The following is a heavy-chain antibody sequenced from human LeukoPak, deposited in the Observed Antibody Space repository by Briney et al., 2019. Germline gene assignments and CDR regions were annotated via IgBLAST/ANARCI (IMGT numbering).Heavy chain of an antibody. J-gene: IGHJ4*02. Sequence: SETLSLTCAVYGESFSGYYWSWIRQPPGKGLEWIGEINHSGSTNYNPSLKSRVTISVDTSKNQFSLKLSSVTAADTAVYYCARGLGYGYGHRGLDYWGQGTLVTVSS. CDR2: INHSGST. D-gene: IGHD5-18*01. CDR1: GESFSGYY. V-gene: IGHV4-34*01. CDR3: ARGLGYGYGHRGLDY.